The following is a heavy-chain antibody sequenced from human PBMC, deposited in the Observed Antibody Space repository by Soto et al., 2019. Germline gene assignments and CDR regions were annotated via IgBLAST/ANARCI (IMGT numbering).Heavy chain of an antibody. D-gene: IGHD4-17*01. Sequence: QVQLVQSGAEVKKPGASVKVSCKASGYTFSTYKINWVRQASGQGLEWMGWMNPNSGNTDYAQKFQGRVTMTRNTSISTAYMELSSLRSEDTAVYYCARRRDGDYAASSWGQGTLVTVSS. CDR1: GYTFSTYK. V-gene: IGHV1-8*01. J-gene: IGHJ5*02. CDR2: MNPNSGNT. CDR3: ARRRDGDYAASS.